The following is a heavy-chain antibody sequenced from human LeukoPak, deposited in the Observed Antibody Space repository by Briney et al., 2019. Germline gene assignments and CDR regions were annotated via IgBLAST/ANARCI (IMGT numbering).Heavy chain of an antibody. CDR3: ARDYLGLHYFDY. CDR1: GFTFSSYA. CDR2: ISYDGNNK. J-gene: IGHJ4*02. V-gene: IGHV3-30-3*01. Sequence: PGRSLRLSCAVSGFTFSSYAMHWVRQAPGKGLEWVAIISYDGNNKYYADSVKGRFTISRDISKNTLYLQINSLIADDTAVYYCARDYLGLHYFDYWGQGTLVTVSS. D-gene: IGHD2/OR15-2a*01.